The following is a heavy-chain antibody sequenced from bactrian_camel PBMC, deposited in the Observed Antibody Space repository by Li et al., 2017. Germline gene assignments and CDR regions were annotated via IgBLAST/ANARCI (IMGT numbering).Heavy chain of an antibody. CDR2: INTGDGST. D-gene: IGHD3*01. J-gene: IGHJ6*01. CDR3: ATTRFAVGCHGPFLSSSDFRF. CDR1: GDTNGC. Sequence: VQLVESGGGSLQAGESLTLSCVVSGDTNGCLGWFRQVPGKEREGVAAINTGDGSTYYADSVKGRFAISQDNAGTTVYLRMNSLKPEDTAMYYCATTRFAVGCHGPFLSSSDFRFWGQGTQVTVS. V-gene: IGHV3S40*01.